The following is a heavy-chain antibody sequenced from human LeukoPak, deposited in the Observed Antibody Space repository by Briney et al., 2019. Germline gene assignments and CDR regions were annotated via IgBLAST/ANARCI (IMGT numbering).Heavy chain of an antibody. CDR2: IFYSGST. V-gene: IGHV4-4*02. Sequence: PSETLSLTCAVSGDSISSSNWWSWVRQPPGKGLEWIGNIFYSGSTYYSPSLKSRVTISLDTSRNQFSLMLNAVTAADTAVYYCAKSNGYGLVDIWGQGTMVTVSS. CDR3: AKSNGYGLVDI. D-gene: IGHD3-10*01. J-gene: IGHJ3*02. CDR1: GDSISSSNW.